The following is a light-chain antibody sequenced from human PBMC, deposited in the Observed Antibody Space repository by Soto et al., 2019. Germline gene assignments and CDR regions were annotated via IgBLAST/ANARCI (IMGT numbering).Light chain of an antibody. J-gene: IGKJ5*01. Sequence: DLQMTQSPSSLSASVGDRVTITCRASQSISFYLNWYQQKPGKAHKVLIYAASNLQSGVPSRFSGSGSGTDFTLTISSLQPEDFATYYCQQSYSIPITFGQGTRLEIK. V-gene: IGKV1-39*01. CDR1: QSISFY. CDR2: AAS. CDR3: QQSYSIPIT.